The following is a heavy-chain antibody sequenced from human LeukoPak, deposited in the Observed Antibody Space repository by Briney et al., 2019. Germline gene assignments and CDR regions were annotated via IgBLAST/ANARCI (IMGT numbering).Heavy chain of an antibody. Sequence: GGSLRLSCAASGFTFSNYGMHWVRQAPGKGLEWLAVISYDGSNKYYADSVKGRFTISRDNSKNTLYLQMNSLRAEDTAVYYCTKSGIAAAGSLVYFDYWGQGTLVTASS. D-gene: IGHD6-13*01. J-gene: IGHJ4*02. CDR3: TKSGIAAAGSLVYFDY. V-gene: IGHV3-30*18. CDR2: ISYDGSNK. CDR1: GFTFSNYG.